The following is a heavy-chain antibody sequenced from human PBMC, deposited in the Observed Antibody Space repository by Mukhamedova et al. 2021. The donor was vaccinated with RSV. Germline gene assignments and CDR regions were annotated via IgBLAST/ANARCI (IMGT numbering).Heavy chain of an antibody. J-gene: IGHJ4*02. CDR2: ISYDGSNK. D-gene: IGHD5-12*01. CDR3: ARDSFSGYGSFDY. V-gene: IGHV3-30*04. CDR1: A. Sequence: AMHWARQAPGKGLEWVAVISYDGSNKYYADSVKGRFTISRDNSKNTLYLQMNSLRAEDTAVYYCARDSFSGYGSFDYWGQGTLV.